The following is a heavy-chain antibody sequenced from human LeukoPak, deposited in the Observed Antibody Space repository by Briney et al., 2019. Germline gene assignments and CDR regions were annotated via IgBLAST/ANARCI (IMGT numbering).Heavy chain of an antibody. CDR1: GYTFTSYD. V-gene: IGHV1-8*01. D-gene: IGHD1-1*01. CDR3: ARDGYNWNDEDGWFDR. Sequence: ASVKVSCKASGYTFTSYDINWVRQATGQGLEWMGWMNPNSGNTGYAQKFQGRVTMTRNTSISTAYMELSSLRSEDTAVYYCARDGYNWNDEDGWFDRWGQGTLVTVSS. J-gene: IGHJ5*02. CDR2: MNPNSGNT.